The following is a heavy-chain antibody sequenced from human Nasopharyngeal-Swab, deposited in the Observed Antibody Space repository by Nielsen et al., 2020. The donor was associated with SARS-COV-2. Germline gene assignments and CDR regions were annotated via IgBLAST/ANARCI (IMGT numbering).Heavy chain of an antibody. Sequence: SETLSLTCTVSGGSISSYYWSWIRQPPGKGLEWIGYIYYSGSTNYNPSLKSRVTISVDTSKNQFSLKLSSVTAADMAVYYCARAPYDFWSGYQGYYYYYMDVWGKGTTVTVSS. CDR2: IYYSGST. J-gene: IGHJ6*03. D-gene: IGHD3-3*01. V-gene: IGHV4-59*01. CDR3: ARAPYDFWSGYQGYYYYYMDV. CDR1: GGSISSYY.